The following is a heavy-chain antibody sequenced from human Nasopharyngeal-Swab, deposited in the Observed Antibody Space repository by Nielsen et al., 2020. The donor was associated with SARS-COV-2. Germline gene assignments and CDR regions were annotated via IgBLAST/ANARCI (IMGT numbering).Heavy chain of an antibody. J-gene: IGHJ5*02. CDR2: IIGYNGFT. CDR1: GYSFRSYG. D-gene: IGHD2-2*01. Sequence: ASVKVSCKASGYSFRSYGINWVRQDPGQGLEWMGWIIGYNGFTNYAQKFQGRVTMTTDTSTSTAYMELRSLKSDDTAVYYCARDQGFTSSYWFDPWGQGTLVTVSS. CDR3: ARDQGFTSSYWFDP. V-gene: IGHV1-18*01.